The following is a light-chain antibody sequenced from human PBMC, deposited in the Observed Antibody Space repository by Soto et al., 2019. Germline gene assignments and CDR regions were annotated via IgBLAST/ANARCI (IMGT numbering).Light chain of an antibody. CDR1: NSGSKS. V-gene: IGLV3-21*03. CDR3: QVWDPGLDHRGV. Sequence: SYELAQAPSVSVAPGKTARITCGGDNSGSKSVHWYQQKPGQAPVLVIYDDSDRPSGIPERFSGSNSGTTATLTISRVEAGDEADFSCQVWDPGLDHRGVFGGGTKLT. J-gene: IGLJ3*02. CDR2: DDS.